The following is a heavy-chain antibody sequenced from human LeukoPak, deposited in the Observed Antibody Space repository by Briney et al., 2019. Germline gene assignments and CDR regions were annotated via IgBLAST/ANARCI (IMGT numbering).Heavy chain of an antibody. CDR1: GGSISSGGYY. CDR3: ARASPDDYGDYESY. CDR2: IYNSGNT. Sequence: SETLSLTCTVSGGSISSGGYYWSWIRQHPGKGLEWIGYIYNSGNTHYNPSLKSRLTISVDTSKNQFSLKLTSVTAADTAVYYCARASPDDYGDYESYWGQGTLVTVSS. J-gene: IGHJ4*02. D-gene: IGHD4-17*01. V-gene: IGHV4-31*03.